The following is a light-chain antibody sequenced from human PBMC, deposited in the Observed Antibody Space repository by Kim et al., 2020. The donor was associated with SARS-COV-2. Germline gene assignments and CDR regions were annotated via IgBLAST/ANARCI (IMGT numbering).Light chain of an antibody. CDR2: DAS. CDR3: QHYHYYST. Sequence: GDRATISRGARQSISSWLAWYQQKPGEAPNLLIYDASNLESGVPSSFSGSGSGTEFTLTISSLQPDDFGTYYCQHYHYYSTFGQGTKVDIK. V-gene: IGKV1-5*01. J-gene: IGKJ1*01. CDR1: QSISSW.